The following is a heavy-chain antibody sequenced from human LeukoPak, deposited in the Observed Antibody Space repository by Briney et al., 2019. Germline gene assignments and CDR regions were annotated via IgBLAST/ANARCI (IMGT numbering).Heavy chain of an antibody. CDR3: TRLFAGNWFDP. CDR1: GFTFSGSA. Sequence: GGSLRLSCAASGFTFSGSAMHWVRQASGKGLEWVGRIRSKSNSYATAYAASVKGRFTISRDDSRNTAYQQMNSLKTEDTAVYYCTRLFAGNWFDPWGQGTLVTVSS. J-gene: IGHJ5*02. CDR2: IRSKSNSYAT. V-gene: IGHV3-73*01.